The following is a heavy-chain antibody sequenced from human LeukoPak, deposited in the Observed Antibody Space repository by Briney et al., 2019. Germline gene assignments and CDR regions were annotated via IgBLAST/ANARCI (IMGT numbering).Heavy chain of an antibody. V-gene: IGHV4-34*01. CDR2: INNSGGT. Sequence: PSETLSLTCAVYGGSFSGFYWSWIRQPPGKGLEWIGEINNSGGTNYNPSLKSRVTISVDTSKNQFSLKLSSVTAADTAVYYCASAMIGVPDDAFDIWGQGTMVTVSS. CDR3: ASAMIGVPDDAFDI. J-gene: IGHJ3*02. CDR1: GGSFSGFY. D-gene: IGHD3-22*01.